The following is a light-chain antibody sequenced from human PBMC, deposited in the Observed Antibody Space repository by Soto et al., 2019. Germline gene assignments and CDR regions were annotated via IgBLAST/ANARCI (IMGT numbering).Light chain of an antibody. Sequence: IQMTQSPSSLSASVRDKVICSCRASQSISSYLNWYQQKPGKAPKLLIYAASSLQSGVPSRFSGSGSGTDFTLTISSLQPEDFATYYCQQSYSTPWTFGQGTKVDIK. CDR1: QSISSY. J-gene: IGKJ1*01. V-gene: IGKV1-39*01. CDR2: AAS. CDR3: QQSYSTPWT.